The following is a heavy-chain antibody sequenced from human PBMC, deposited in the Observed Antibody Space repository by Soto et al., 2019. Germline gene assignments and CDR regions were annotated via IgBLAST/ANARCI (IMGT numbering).Heavy chain of an antibody. CDR3: ARETYYYDSSGYIDC. V-gene: IGHV4-31*03. D-gene: IGHD3-22*01. J-gene: IGHJ4*02. Sequence: PSETLSLTCTVSGGSIRSGGHYWSWIRQHPGKGLEWIGYIYYSGSTSYNPSLKSRVTISVDTSKNQFSLKLTSVTAADMAVYYCARETYYYDSSGYIDCWGQGTLVTVSS. CDR2: IYYSGST. CDR1: GGSIRSGGHY.